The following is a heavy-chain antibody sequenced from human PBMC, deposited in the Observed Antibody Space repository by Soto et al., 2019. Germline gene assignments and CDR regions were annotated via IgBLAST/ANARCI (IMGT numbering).Heavy chain of an antibody. V-gene: IGHV1-18*01. CDR3: ARFVAAVAGIDY. J-gene: IGHJ4*02. CDR2: ISAYNGNT. CDR1: GYTFTSYG. Sequence: GASVKVSCKASGYTFTSYGISWVRQAPGQGLEWMGWISAYNGNTNYAQKLQGRVTMTTDTSSTAYMELRSLRSDDTAVYYCARFVAAVAGIDYWGQGTLVTVS. D-gene: IGHD6-19*01.